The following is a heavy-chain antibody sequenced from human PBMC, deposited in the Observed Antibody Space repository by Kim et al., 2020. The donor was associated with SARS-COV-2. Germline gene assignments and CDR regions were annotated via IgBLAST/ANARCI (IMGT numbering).Heavy chain of an antibody. J-gene: IGHJ6*02. CDR3: ALCGSSDYGMDV. Sequence: YADPVKGRVTSTKDNSKNPLYLQMDSLRAEDPALYYCALCGSSDYGMDVWGQGTTVTVSS. D-gene: IGHD5-12*01. V-gene: IGHV3-23*01.